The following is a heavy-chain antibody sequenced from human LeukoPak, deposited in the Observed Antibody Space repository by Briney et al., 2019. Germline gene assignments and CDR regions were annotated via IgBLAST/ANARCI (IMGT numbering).Heavy chain of an antibody. CDR2: IYPGDSDT. V-gene: IGHV5-51*01. CDR1: GYSFTSYW. J-gene: IGHJ2*01. CDR3: ARPRHQNSSPGPWYFDL. D-gene: IGHD6-13*01. Sequence: GESLKTSCKGSGYSFTSYWIGWVRQMPGKGLEWMGIIYPGDSDTRYSPSFQGQVTISADKSISTAYLQWSSLKASDTAMYYCARPRHQNSSPGPWYFDLWGRGTLVTVSS.